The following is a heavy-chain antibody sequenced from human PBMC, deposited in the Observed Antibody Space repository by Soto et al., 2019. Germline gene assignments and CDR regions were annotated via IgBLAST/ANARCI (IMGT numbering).Heavy chain of an antibody. Sequence: SLRLSCAASGFTFSSYAMSWVRQAPGKGLEWVSAISGSGGSTYYADSVKGRFTISRDNSKNTLYLQMNSLRAEDTAVYYCAKKSALYSSSWHDYWGQGTLVTVSS. CDR3: AKKSALYSSSWHDY. J-gene: IGHJ4*02. CDR2: ISGSGGST. CDR1: GFTFSSYA. D-gene: IGHD6-13*01. V-gene: IGHV3-23*01.